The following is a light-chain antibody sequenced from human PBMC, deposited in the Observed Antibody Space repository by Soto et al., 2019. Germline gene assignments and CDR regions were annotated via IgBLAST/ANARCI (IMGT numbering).Light chain of an antibody. Sequence: IVLTQSPGTLSLSPGERATLSCRASQSISSSYLAWYQQKPGQAPRLLIYGASNRATAIPDRFSGSGSGTDFTLTISRLEPEDFAVYYCQVRTNWSIAFGRGTRLEIK. V-gene: IGKV3D-20*02. CDR3: QVRTNWSIA. CDR1: QSISSSY. J-gene: IGKJ5*01. CDR2: GAS.